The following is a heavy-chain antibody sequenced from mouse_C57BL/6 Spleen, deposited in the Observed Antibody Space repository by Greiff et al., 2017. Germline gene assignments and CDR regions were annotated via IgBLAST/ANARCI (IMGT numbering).Heavy chain of an antibody. CDR2: ISSGSSTI. CDR1: GFTFSDYG. CDR3: ARLITTVAMDY. J-gene: IGHJ4*01. Sequence: EVKLVESGGGLVKPGGSLKLSCAASGFTFSDYGMHWVRQAPEKGLEWVAYISSGSSTIYYADTVKGRFTISRDNAKNTLFLQMTSLRSEDTAMYYCARLITTVAMDYWGQGTSVTVSS. D-gene: IGHD1-1*01. V-gene: IGHV5-17*01.